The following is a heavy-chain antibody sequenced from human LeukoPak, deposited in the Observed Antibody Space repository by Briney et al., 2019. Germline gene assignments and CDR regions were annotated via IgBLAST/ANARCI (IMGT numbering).Heavy chain of an antibody. D-gene: IGHD2-15*01. J-gene: IGHJ4*02. Sequence: PGGSLRLSCAASGFTFSSYWMHWVRQAPGKGLVWVSRINSDGSSTSYADSVKGRFTISRDNAKNMLYLQMNSLRAEDTAVYYCARSSGGTYYFDYWGQGTLVTVSS. CDR2: INSDGSST. CDR1: GFTFSSYW. CDR3: ARSSGGTYYFDY. V-gene: IGHV3-74*01.